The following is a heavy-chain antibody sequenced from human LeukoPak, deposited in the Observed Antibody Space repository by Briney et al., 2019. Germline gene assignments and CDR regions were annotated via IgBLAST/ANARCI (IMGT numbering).Heavy chain of an antibody. Sequence: GASVKVSCKASGYTFTSYGISWVRQAPGQGLEWMGWISAYNGNTNYGQKLQGRVTMTTDTSTSTAYMELRSLRSDDTAVYYCARDRSLGYNYYYYYYMDVWGKGTTVTVSS. D-gene: IGHD3-16*02. CDR1: GYTFTSYG. CDR2: ISAYNGNT. J-gene: IGHJ6*03. CDR3: ARDRSLGYNYYYYYYMDV. V-gene: IGHV1-18*01.